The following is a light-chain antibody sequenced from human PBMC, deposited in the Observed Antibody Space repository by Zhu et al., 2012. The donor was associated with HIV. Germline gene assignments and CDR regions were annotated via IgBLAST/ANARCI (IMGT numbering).Light chain of an antibody. CDR3: QRYDSYRT. V-gene: IGKV1-5*03. CDR1: QNIIDW. Sequence: DIQMTQSPPTLSASVGDRVTITCRTSQNIIDWLAWYQQKPGKAPDLLIYRASNLQSGVPSRFSGSGSGTEFTLTISSLQPDDFATYFCQRYDSYRTFGQGTKVEIK. CDR2: RAS. J-gene: IGKJ1*01.